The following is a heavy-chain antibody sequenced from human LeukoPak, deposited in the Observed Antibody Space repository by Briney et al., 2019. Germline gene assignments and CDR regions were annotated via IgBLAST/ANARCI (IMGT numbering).Heavy chain of an antibody. J-gene: IGHJ6*04. V-gene: IGHV3-23*01. CDR3: AKLGITMIGGV. CDR1: GFTFSNYA. D-gene: IGHD3-10*02. CDR2: INDSGGST. Sequence: GGSLRPSCAASGFTFSNYAMSWVRQAPGKGLEWVSAINDSGGSTYYADSVKGRFTISRDNSKNTLYLQMNSLRAEDTAVYYCAKLGITMIGGVWGKGTTVTISS.